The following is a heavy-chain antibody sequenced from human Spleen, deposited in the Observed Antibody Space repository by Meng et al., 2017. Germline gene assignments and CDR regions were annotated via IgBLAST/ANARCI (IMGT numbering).Heavy chain of an antibody. V-gene: IGHV3-23*01. CDR3: ARARDYFGLGSYSYYFDF. CDR2: ISNSADNT. CDR1: GFTYSYYA. J-gene: IGHJ4*02. D-gene: IGHD3-10*01. Sequence: GGSLRLSCAASGFTYSYYAMSWVRQAPGKGLEWVSAISNSADNTYYTDSVKGRFTISRDKYKNTLYLQMNSLRADDAAVYYCARARDYFGLGSYSYYFDFWGQGTQVTVSS.